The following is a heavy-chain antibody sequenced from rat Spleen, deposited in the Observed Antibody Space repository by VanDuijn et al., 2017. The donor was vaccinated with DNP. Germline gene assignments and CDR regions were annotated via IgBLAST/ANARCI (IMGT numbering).Heavy chain of an antibody. CDR2: IRYDGGVT. V-gene: IGHV5-22*01. Sequence: EVQLVESGGDLVQPGRSLKLSCAASGFTFSDYYMAWVRRAPAKGLEWVAYIRYDGGVTYHGDSVKGRFTISRDIANSILYLQMNSLRSEDMATYYCARHVLPLRVWDYWGQGVMVTVSS. CDR3: ARHVLPLRVWDY. J-gene: IGHJ2*01. CDR1: GFTFSDYY. D-gene: IGHD1-4*01.